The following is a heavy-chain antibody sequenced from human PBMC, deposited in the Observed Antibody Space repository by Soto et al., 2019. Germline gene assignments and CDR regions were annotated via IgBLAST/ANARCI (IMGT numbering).Heavy chain of an antibody. CDR2: IHISSRTI. Sequence: EVQLVESGGGLVQPGGSLRLSCAASGFTFSSYSMNWVRQAPGKGLEWVSYIHISSRTIYYADSVKGRFTISRDNAKNSLYLQMNSLRDEDTAMYYCARDLGRTGANQWLGLLAYWGQGTLVAVSS. D-gene: IGHD6-19*01. V-gene: IGHV3-48*02. CDR3: ARDLGRTGANQWLGLLAY. J-gene: IGHJ4*02. CDR1: GFTFSSYS.